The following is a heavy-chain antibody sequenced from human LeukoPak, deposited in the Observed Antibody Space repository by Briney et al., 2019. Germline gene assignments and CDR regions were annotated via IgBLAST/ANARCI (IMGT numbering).Heavy chain of an antibody. CDR1: RFTFSSYA. J-gene: IGHJ5*02. D-gene: IGHD1-26*01. V-gene: IGHV3-30-3*01. CDR3: ARSSAFYDWDLLIS. Sequence: PGGSLRLSCAASRFTFSSYAMHSVRQAPGKGLEWVAVISYDGSNKYYADSVKGRFTISRDNSKNTLYLQMNSLRAEDTAVYYCARSSAFYDWDLLISWGQGTLVTVSS. CDR2: ISYDGSNK.